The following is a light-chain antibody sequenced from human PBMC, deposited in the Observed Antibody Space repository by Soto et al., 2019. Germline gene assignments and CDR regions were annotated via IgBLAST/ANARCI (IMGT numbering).Light chain of an antibody. Sequence: SYDLTQPPSVSVAPGKTARITCGGNNIGSKSVHWYQQKPGQAPVLVIYYDSDRPSGIPERFSGSNSGNTATLTISRVEAGDEADYYCQVWDSSSDRDVVFGGGTQLTVL. CDR2: YDS. CDR3: QVWDSSSDRDVV. V-gene: IGLV3-21*04. J-gene: IGLJ2*01. CDR1: NIGSKS.